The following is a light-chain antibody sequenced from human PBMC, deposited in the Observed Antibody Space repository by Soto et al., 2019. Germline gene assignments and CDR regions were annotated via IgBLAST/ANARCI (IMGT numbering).Light chain of an antibody. V-gene: IGKV3-20*01. CDR2: GAS. CDR1: QSVRSSY. Sequence: ESLLTQAPGTLSLSPGERATLSCRASQSVRSSYLAWYQQKPGQAPRLPIYGASSRATGIPDRFSGSGSGTDFTLTISRLEPEDFAVYYCQQYGSSRTFGHGTKVDIK. J-gene: IGKJ1*01. CDR3: QQYGSSRT.